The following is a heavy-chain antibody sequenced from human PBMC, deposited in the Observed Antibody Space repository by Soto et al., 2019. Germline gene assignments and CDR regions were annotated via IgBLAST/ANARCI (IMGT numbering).Heavy chain of an antibody. V-gene: IGHV4-34*01. Sequence: QVQLQQWGAGLLKPSETLSLTCAVYGGSFSGYYWSWIRQPPGKGLEWIGEINHSGSTNYNPSLKSRVTISVDTSKNQFSLKLSSVTAADTAVYYCARGREENGANGIDYWGQGTLVTVSS. CDR1: GGSFSGYY. D-gene: IGHD1-1*01. J-gene: IGHJ4*02. CDR3: ARGREENGANGIDY. CDR2: INHSGST.